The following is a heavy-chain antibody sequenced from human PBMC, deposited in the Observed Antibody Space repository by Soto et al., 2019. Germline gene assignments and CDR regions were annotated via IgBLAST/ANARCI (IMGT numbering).Heavy chain of an antibody. V-gene: IGHV3-73*01. CDR3: ARHVLDDTGHPMDV. Sequence: EVQLVESGGGLVQPGGSLELSCAAFGFIFSGSALHWVRQASGKGLEWVGRISSKANTYATAYAASVKGRFTISRDDSKNTAYLQMNSLKTEDTAVYHCARHVLDDTGHPMDVWGQGTTVTVSS. CDR2: ISSKANTYAT. CDR1: GFIFSGSA. D-gene: IGHD5-18*01. J-gene: IGHJ6*02.